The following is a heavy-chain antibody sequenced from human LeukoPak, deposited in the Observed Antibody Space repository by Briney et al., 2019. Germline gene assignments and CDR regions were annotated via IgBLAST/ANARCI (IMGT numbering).Heavy chain of an antibody. V-gene: IGHV4-4*07. J-gene: IGHJ6*02. CDR1: GGSISSYY. CDR2: IYTSGST. CDR3: ARDHGSYSSSWYGRLGYYYYGMDV. Sequence: PSETLSLTCTVSGGSISSYYWSWIRQPAGKGLEWIGRIYTSGSTNYNPSLKSRVAMSVDTPKNQFSLKLSSVTAADTAVYYCARDHGSYSSSWYGRLGYYYYGMDVWGQGTTVTVSS. D-gene: IGHD6-13*01.